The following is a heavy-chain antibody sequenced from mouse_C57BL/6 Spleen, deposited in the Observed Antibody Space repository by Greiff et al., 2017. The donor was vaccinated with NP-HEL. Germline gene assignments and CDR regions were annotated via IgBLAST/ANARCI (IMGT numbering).Heavy chain of an antibody. D-gene: IGHD2-1*01. CDR2: IDPSDSYT. Sequence: VQLQQPGAELVKPGASVKLSCKASGYTFTSYWMQWVKQRPGQGLEWIGEIDPSDSYTNYNQKFKGKATLTVDTSSSTAYMQLSSLTSEDSAVYYCARSYYDAMDYWGQGTSVTVSS. J-gene: IGHJ4*01. CDR3: ARSYYDAMDY. CDR1: GYTFTSYW. V-gene: IGHV1-50*01.